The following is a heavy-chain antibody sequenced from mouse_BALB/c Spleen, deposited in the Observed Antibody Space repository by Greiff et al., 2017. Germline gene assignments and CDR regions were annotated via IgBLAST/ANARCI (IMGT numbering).Heavy chain of an antibody. D-gene: IGHD1-1*01. J-gene: IGHJ3*01. Sequence: EVKVVESGGGLVKPGGSLKLSCAASGFTFSDYYMYWVRQTPEKRLEWVATISDGGSYTYYPDSVKGRFTISRDNAKNNLYLQMSSLKSEDTAMYYCARDRGITHVGFAYWGQGTLVTVSA. CDR3: ARDRGITHVGFAY. CDR2: ISDGGSYT. V-gene: IGHV5-4*02. CDR1: GFTFSDYY.